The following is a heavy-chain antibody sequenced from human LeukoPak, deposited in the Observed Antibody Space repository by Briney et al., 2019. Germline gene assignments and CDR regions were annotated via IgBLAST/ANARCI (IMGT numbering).Heavy chain of an antibody. Sequence: GASVKVSCKASGGTFSSYAISWVRQAPGQGLEWMGGIIPIFGTANYAQKFQGRVTITADESTSTAYMELSSLRSEDTAVYYCARDFTEYCSGGSCWFDPWGQGTLVTVSS. D-gene: IGHD2-15*01. V-gene: IGHV1-69*13. CDR1: GGTFSSYA. J-gene: IGHJ5*02. CDR3: ARDFTEYCSGGSCWFDP. CDR2: IIPIFGTA.